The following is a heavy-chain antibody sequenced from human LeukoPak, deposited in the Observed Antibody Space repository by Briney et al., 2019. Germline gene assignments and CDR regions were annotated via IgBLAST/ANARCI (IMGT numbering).Heavy chain of an antibody. CDR3: ARYVVVTAKYYFDY. D-gene: IGHD2-21*02. CDR1: GDSIASSGYY. CDR2: IYYSGTT. Sequence: SETLSLTCTVSGDSIASSGYYWSWVRQPPGKGLEWIATIYYSGTTYYNAPLKSRVTISVGTSKNQFSLKLSSVTAADTAVYYCARYVVVTAKYYFDYWGQGTLVTVSS. V-gene: IGHV4-39*01. J-gene: IGHJ4*02.